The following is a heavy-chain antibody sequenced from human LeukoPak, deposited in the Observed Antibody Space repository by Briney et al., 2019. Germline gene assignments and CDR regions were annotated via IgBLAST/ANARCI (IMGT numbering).Heavy chain of an antibody. Sequence: ASVKVSCKASGYTFTSYDIHWVRQATGQGLEWMGWMNPNSGNTNDAQKLQGRVTMTTDTSTSTAYMELRSLRSDDTAVYYCARTGRFLEWLSYFDDWRQGTL. D-gene: IGHD3-3*01. J-gene: IGHJ4*02. CDR1: GYTFTSYD. V-gene: IGHV1-8*01. CDR3: ARTGRFLEWLSYFDD. CDR2: MNPNSGNT.